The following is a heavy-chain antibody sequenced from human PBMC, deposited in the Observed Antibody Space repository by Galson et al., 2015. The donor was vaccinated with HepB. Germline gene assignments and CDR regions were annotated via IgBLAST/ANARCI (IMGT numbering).Heavy chain of an antibody. Sequence: SLRLSCAASGFTFSRYAMTWVRQAPGKGLEWISSITSNGGRTFYTNSVKGRFTISRDNSRNTVVLQLSSLRPEEPAVYYCAKDGIMVSNNPYQLHFWGQGTLVSVSS. D-gene: IGHD2-8*01. V-gene: IGHV3-23*01. J-gene: IGHJ4*02. CDR3: AKDGIMVSNNPYQLHF. CDR1: GFTFSRYA. CDR2: ITSNGGRT.